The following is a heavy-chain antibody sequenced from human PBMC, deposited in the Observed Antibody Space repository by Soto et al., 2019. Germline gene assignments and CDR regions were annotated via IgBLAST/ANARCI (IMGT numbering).Heavy chain of an antibody. CDR3: AKGVPSPTQHAFDI. V-gene: IGHV3-30*18. Sequence: GGSLRLSCAASGFSFSSYDMHWVRQAPGKGLEWVAMISYDGSDKYFSDSVKGRLTISRDNSRNTVSLEMNSLRTKDTAAYYCAKGVPSPTQHAFDIWGQGTMVTVSS. CDR1: GFSFSSYD. CDR2: ISYDGSDK. J-gene: IGHJ3*02.